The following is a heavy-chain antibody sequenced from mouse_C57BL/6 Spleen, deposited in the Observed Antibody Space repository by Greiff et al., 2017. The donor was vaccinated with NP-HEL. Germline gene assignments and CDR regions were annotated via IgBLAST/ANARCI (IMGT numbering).Heavy chain of an antibody. CDR3: ARKGPSYWYFDV. J-gene: IGHJ1*03. CDR2: INPGSGGT. Sequence: QVQLQQSGAELVRPGTSVKVSCKASGYAFTNYLIEWVKQRPGQGLEWIGVINPGSGGTNYNEKFKGKATLTADKSSSTAYMQLSSLTSEDSAVYFCARKGPSYWYFDVWGTGTTVTVSS. CDR1: GYAFTNYL. V-gene: IGHV1-54*01.